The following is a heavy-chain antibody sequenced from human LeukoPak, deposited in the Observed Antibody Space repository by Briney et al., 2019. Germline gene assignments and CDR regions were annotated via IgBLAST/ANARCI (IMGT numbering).Heavy chain of an antibody. V-gene: IGHV3-23*01. J-gene: IGHJ4*02. CDR2: ISGSGGST. Sequence: PGGSLRLSCAASGFTFSSYAMSWVRQAPGKGQERVSAISGSGGSTYYADSVKGRFTISRDNSKNTPYLQMNSLRAEDTAVYYCAKEQSLGEAPFYYFDYWGQGTLVTVSS. CDR1: GFTFSSYA. D-gene: IGHD6-19*01. CDR3: AKEQSLGEAPFYYFDY.